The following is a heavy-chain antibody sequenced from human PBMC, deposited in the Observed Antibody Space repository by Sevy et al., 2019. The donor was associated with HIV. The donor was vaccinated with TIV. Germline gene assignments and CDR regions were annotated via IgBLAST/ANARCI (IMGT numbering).Heavy chain of an antibody. V-gene: IGHV4-38-2*01. J-gene: IGHJ3*02. Sequence: SETLSLTCAVSGYSISSDDYWVWIRQPPGKGLERIGNIYHSGNTYYNPSLKIRVTMSLDTSMNQFSLRLTSVTAADTAVYYLERTLRGNFETRATAFNIWGQGTMVTVSS. CDR3: ERTLRGNFETRATAFNI. CDR2: IYHSGNT. D-gene: IGHD1-7*01. CDR1: GYSISSDDY.